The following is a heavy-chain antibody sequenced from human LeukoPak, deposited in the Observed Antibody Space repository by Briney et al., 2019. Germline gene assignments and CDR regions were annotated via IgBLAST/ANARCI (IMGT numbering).Heavy chain of an antibody. J-gene: IGHJ4*02. Sequence: GGSLRLSCAASGFSFSSYGMHWVRQAPGKGLEWVAFIRYDGSNKYHADSVKGRFTISRDNSKNTLHLQMNSLRAEDTAVYYCAKLTVVDTEIDYWGQGTLVTVSS. CDR3: AKLTVVDTEIDY. CDR1: GFSFSSYG. D-gene: IGHD5-18*01. V-gene: IGHV3-30*02. CDR2: IRYDGSNK.